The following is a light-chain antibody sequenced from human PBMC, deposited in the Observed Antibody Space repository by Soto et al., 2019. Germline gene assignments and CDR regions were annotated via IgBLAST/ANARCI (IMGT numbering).Light chain of an antibody. V-gene: IGKV3-20*01. CDR2: GGS. CDR1: QSVSSSD. Sequence: EVVLTQSPGTLSLSPGERATLSYRASQSVSSSDLAWYQQKPGQAPRLLIYGGSSRATGIPVRFSGSGSETDFTLTITRLEPEDFAVYYCQQYSSSRTFGQGTKVDIK. J-gene: IGKJ1*01. CDR3: QQYSSSRT.